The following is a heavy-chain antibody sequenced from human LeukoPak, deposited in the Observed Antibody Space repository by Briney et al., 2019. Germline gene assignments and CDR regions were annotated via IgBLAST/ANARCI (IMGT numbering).Heavy chain of an antibody. CDR3: ARDWEY. V-gene: IGHV3-7*01. D-gene: IGHD1-26*01. Sequence: GGSLRLSCTASGFTFGDYAMGWVRQAPGKGLEWVANIKQDGSEKYYVDSVKDRFTVSRDNAKNSLYLQMNSLRAEDTAVYYCARDWEYWGQGTLVTVSS. CDR1: GFTFGDYA. CDR2: IKQDGSEK. J-gene: IGHJ4*02.